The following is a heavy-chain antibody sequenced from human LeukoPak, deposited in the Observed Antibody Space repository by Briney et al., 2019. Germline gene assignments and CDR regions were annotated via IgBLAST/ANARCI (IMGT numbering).Heavy chain of an antibody. J-gene: IGHJ4*02. D-gene: IGHD2-2*01. CDR3: ARLYCSSATCHLLFDY. CDR2: ISAYNGNT. CDR1: GYTFTSYG. Sequence: ASVKVSCKASGYTFTSYGISWVRQAPGQGLEWMGWISAYNGNTNYAQKLQGRVTMTTDTSTSTAHMELRSLRSDDTAVYYCARLYCSSATCHLLFDYWGQGTLVTVSS. V-gene: IGHV1-18*04.